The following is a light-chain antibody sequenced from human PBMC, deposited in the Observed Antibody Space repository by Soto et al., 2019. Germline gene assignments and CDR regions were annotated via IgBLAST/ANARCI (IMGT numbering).Light chain of an antibody. Sequence: IQMTQSPSSLSASFGDRATLTCRASQGISNHLAWYQQKPGEVPKPLIYAASALQAGVPSRFSGSGSGTDFTLTISSLQPEDVATYYCQKYNSAPLTFGQGTRLEI. V-gene: IGKV1-27*01. CDR2: AAS. CDR3: QKYNSAPLT. CDR1: QGISNH. J-gene: IGKJ5*01.